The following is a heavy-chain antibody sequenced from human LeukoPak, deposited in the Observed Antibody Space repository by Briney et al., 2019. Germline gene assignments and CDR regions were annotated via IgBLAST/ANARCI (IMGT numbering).Heavy chain of an antibody. CDR2: ISSSSSYI. V-gene: IGHV3-21*01. CDR3: ARDSLYDSSGYYYPDAFDI. CDR1: GFTFSSYS. J-gene: IGHJ3*02. Sequence: PGGSLRLSCAAAGFTFSSYSMNWVRQAPGKGLEWVSSISSSSSYIYYADSVKGRFTISRDNAKNSLYLQMNSLRAEDTAVYYCARDSLYDSSGYYYPDAFDIWGQGTMVTVSS. D-gene: IGHD3-22*01.